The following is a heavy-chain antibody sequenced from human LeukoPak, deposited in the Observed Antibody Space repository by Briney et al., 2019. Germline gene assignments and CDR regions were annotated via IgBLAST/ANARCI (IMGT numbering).Heavy chain of an antibody. CDR1: GFTFSSYA. V-gene: IGHV3-30*04. D-gene: IGHD6-19*01. CDR2: ISYDGSNK. CDR3: ARSSRAVAGQFDY. Sequence: PGRSLRLSCAAPGFTFSSYAMHWVRQAPGKGLEWVAVISYDGSNKYYADSVKGRFTISRDNSKNTLYLQMNSLRAEDTAVYYCARSSRAVAGQFDYWGQGTLVTVSS. J-gene: IGHJ4*02.